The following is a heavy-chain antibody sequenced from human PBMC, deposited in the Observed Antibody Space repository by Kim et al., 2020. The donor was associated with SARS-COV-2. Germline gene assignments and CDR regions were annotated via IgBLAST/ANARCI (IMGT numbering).Heavy chain of an antibody. J-gene: IGHJ3*01. CDR2: AGTGDDT. V-gene: IGHV3-13*01. D-gene: IGHD4-17*01. Sequence: GGSLRLSCAASGFTFTNHAMHWVRQAPGKRLEWVSSAGTGDDTYYLGSVKGRFTLSRENANNSLSLQMNSLSVGDTAVYFCVRSTGGDYGDHYPFDVWGRGTIVTVSS. CDR3: VRSTGGDYGDHYPFDV. CDR1: GFTFTNHA.